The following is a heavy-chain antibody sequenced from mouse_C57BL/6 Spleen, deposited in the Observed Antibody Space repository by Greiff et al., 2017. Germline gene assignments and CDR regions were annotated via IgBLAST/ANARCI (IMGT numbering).Heavy chain of an antibody. J-gene: IGHJ2*01. Sequence: QVQLQQPGAELVKPGASVKMSCKASGYTFTSYWITWVKQRPGQGLEWIGDIYPGSGSTNYNEKFKSKATLTVDTSSSTAYMQLSSLTSEDSAVYYCARGGDYDRYDFDYWGQGTTLTVSS. CDR3: ARGGDYDRYDFDY. CDR1: GYTFTSYW. V-gene: IGHV1-55*01. CDR2: IYPGSGST. D-gene: IGHD2-4*01.